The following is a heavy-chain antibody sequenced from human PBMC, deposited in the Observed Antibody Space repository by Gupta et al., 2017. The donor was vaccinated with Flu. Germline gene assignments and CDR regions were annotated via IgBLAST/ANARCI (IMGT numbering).Heavy chain of an antibody. D-gene: IGHD6-25*01. CDR2: IFYDGITT. CDR3: ASESSAANFDS. Sequence: QVQLVESGGGVVQPGTSLRLACAVSGLTFSHHGMHWVRQAPGKGLEWLAIIFYDGITTYYADSVKGRFTVSRDNSRDTLYLQMNDLXAXDTAVYXCASESSAANFDSWGQGTLVTVSS. CDR1: GLTFSHHG. J-gene: IGHJ4*02. V-gene: IGHV3-33*01.